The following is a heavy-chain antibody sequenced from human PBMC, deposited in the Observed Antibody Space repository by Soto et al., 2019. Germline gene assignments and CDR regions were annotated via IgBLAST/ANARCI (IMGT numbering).Heavy chain of an antibody. V-gene: IGHV1-8*01. D-gene: IGHD3-3*01. CDR1: GYTFTSYD. CDR2: MDPNSGST. CDR3: ARERKFDFWRKGLDV. Sequence: QAQLGQSGAEVKKPGASVKVSCKASGYTFTSYDINWVRQAPGQGLEWLGWMDPNSGSTGYAQNFQGRVTMTRNISINTAHMELSSLRSEDTAVYYCARERKFDFWRKGLDVWGQGTTVTVSS. J-gene: IGHJ6*02.